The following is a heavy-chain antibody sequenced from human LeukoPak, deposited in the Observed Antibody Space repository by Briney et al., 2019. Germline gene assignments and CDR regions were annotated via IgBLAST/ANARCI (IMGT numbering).Heavy chain of an antibody. D-gene: IGHD1-26*01. CDR2: ISSGSRRI. Sequence: GGSLRLSCAASGFTFTTYAMTWVRQAPGKGLEWVSSISSGSRRIHYADSMRGRFTISRDNAKNSLYLQMNSLRAEDTAVYYCARDRGSYSHWGQGTLVTVSS. CDR1: GFTFTTYA. V-gene: IGHV3-21*01. CDR3: ARDRGSYSH. J-gene: IGHJ4*02.